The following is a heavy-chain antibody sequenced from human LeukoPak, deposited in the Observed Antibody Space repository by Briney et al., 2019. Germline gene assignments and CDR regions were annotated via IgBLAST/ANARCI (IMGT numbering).Heavy chain of an antibody. D-gene: IGHD1-26*01. CDR1: GFTFSSYA. Sequence: GGSLRLSCAASGFTFSSYAMSWVRQAPGKGLEWVSAISGSGGSTYYADSVKGRFTISRDNSKNTLYLQMNSLRAEDAAVYYCAKVHYQTPFMDVWGKGTTVTVSS. J-gene: IGHJ6*03. V-gene: IGHV3-23*01. CDR2: ISGSGGST. CDR3: AKVHYQTPFMDV.